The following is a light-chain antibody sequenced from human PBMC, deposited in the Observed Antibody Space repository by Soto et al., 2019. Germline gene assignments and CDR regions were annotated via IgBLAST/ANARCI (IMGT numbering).Light chain of an antibody. CDR1: QHITNW. V-gene: IGKV1-12*01. CDR3: QQANIVPLT. CDR2: TAS. Sequence: DIHMTQSPSSVSASVGDRVTITCRASQHITNWLAWYQQKPGKAPKLLIYTASTLQSGVPSRFSGCGSGTDVTLTISRLQPEDLATSYCQQANIVPLTVGGVTKVEVK. J-gene: IGKJ4*01.